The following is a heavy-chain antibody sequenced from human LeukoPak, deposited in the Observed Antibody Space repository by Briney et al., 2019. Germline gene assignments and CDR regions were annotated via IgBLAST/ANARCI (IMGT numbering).Heavy chain of an antibody. J-gene: IGHJ4*02. D-gene: IGHD3-22*01. Sequence: SETLSLTCAVYGGSFSGYYWSWIRQPPGKGLEWIGEINHSGSTNYNPSLKSRVTISVDTSKNQFSLKLSSVTAADTAVYYCARVYISGYKLYYYFDYWGQRTLVTVS. CDR1: GGSFSGYY. CDR3: ARVYISGYKLYYYFDY. V-gene: IGHV4-34*01. CDR2: INHSGST.